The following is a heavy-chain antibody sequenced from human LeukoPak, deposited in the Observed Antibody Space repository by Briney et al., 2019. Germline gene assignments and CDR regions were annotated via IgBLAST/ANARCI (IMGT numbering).Heavy chain of an antibody. CDR2: IRYDGSNK. J-gene: IGHJ4*01. V-gene: IGHV3-30*02. CDR3: AKLLRDVTIYDF. CDR1: GFTFSSYG. D-gene: IGHD5-24*01. Sequence: PGGSLRLSCAASGFTFSSYGMHWVRQAPGKGLEWVAFIRYDGSNKYYADSVKGRFTISRDNSKNTLYLQMNSLRAEDTAVYYCAKLLRDVTIYDFWGHGALVTVSS.